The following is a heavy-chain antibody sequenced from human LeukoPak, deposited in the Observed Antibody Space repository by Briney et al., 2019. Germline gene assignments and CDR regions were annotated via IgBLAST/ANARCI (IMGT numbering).Heavy chain of an antibody. V-gene: IGHV4-59*01. D-gene: IGHD3-22*01. CDR3: AREKFYYDSSGYYWEGAFDI. Sequence: SETLSLTCTVSGGSISSYYWSWIRQPPGKGLEWIGYIYYSGSTNYNPSLKSRVTISVDTSKNQFSLKLSSVTAADTAVYYCAREKFYYDSSGYYWEGAFDIWGQGTMVTVSS. J-gene: IGHJ3*02. CDR2: IYYSGST. CDR1: GGSISSYY.